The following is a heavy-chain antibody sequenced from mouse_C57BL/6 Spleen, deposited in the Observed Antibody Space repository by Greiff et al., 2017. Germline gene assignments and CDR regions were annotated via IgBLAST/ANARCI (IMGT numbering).Heavy chain of an antibody. V-gene: IGHV5-9-1*02. CDR2: ISSGGDYI. CDR1: GFTFSSYA. CDR3: TRRGLYDYDGAWFAY. D-gene: IGHD2-4*01. J-gene: IGHJ3*01. Sequence: EVQLVESGEGLVKPGGSLKLSCAASGFTFSSYAMSWVRQTPEKRLEWVAYISSGGDYISYADTVKGRFTISRDNARNTLYLQMSSLKSEDTAMYYCTRRGLYDYDGAWFAYWGQGTLVTVSA.